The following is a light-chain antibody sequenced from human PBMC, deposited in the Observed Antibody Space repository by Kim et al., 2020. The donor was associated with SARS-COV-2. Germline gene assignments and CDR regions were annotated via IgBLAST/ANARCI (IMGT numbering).Light chain of an antibody. V-gene: IGLV1-44*01. CDR3: VAWDDSLNGSV. CDR1: SSNIGSNV. Sequence: GQRVTISCSGSSSNIGSNVVNWYQQLPGTAPKLLIYSNDYRPSGVPDRFSGSKSGTSASLAISGLQSEDEADYYCVAWDDSLNGSVFGGGTKLTVL. CDR2: SND. J-gene: IGLJ3*02.